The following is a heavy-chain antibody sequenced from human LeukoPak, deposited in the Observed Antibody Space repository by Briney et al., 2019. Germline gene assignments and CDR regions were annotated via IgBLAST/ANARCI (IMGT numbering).Heavy chain of an antibody. CDR1: GYTFTGYY. Sequence: WASVKVSCKASGYTFTGYYMHWVRQAPGQGLEWMGWINPNSGGTNYAQKFQGRVTMTRDTSISTAYMELSSLRSEDTAVYYCARGREVRGWYGMRDYYYGMDVWGQGTTVTVSS. V-gene: IGHV1-2*02. J-gene: IGHJ6*02. CDR2: INPNSGGT. CDR3: ARGREVRGWYGMRDYYYGMDV. D-gene: IGHD6-19*01.